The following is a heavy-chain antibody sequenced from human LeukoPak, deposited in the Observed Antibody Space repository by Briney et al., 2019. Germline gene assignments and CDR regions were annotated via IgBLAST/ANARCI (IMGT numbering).Heavy chain of an antibody. D-gene: IGHD3-9*01. V-gene: IGHV3-7*03. J-gene: IGHJ4*02. CDR1: RFTFSSYL. Sequence: GGSLRLSCAASRFTFSSYLMSWVSQARGKGLEWVANIKQDGSDKYYVDSVKGRFTISRDNAKDSLYLQMNSLRAEDRAVYYCARGPYYAILTGYYPPDYWGQGTLVTVSS. CDR2: IKQDGSDK. CDR3: ARGPYYAILTGYYPPDY.